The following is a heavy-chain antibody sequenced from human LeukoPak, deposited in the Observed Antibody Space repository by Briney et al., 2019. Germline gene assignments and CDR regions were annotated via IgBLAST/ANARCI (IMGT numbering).Heavy chain of an antibody. CDR3: TTVRSGSYSNY. CDR1: GFTFSSYW. J-gene: IGHJ4*02. D-gene: IGHD1-26*01. Sequence: GGSLRLSCAASGFTFSSYWMSWVRQAPGKGLEWVGRIKSKTDGGTTDYAAPVKGRFTISRDDSKNTLYLQMNSLKTEDTAVYYCTTVRSGSYSNYWGQGTLVTVSS. V-gene: IGHV3-15*01. CDR2: IKSKTDGGTT.